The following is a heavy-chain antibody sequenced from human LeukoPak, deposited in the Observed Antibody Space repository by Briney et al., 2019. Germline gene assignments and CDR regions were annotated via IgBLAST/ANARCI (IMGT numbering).Heavy chain of an antibody. D-gene: IGHD5-24*01. Sequence: ASVKVSCKASGYTFTDYYMHWVRQAPGQRLEWMGWINPNNGGTNYAQKFQGRVTITKDTSINTAYMELNRLRSDDTAVYYCARVGGGYNFHFDYWGQGTPVTVSS. CDR2: INPNNGGT. V-gene: IGHV1-2*02. CDR1: GYTFTDYY. CDR3: ARVGGGYNFHFDY. J-gene: IGHJ4*02.